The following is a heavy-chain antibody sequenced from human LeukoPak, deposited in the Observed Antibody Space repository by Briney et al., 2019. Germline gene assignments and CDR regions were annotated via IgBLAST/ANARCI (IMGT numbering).Heavy chain of an antibody. CDR1: GGTFSNFG. V-gene: IGHV1-69*13. J-gene: IGHJ4*02. D-gene: IGHD4-17*01. CDR2: IIPMFRTA. CDR3: ARDSEGDGDYVPYFDY. Sequence: GASVKVSCEASGGTFSNFGISWRRQAPGRGPEWRGGIIPMFRTATYGQKFQGRVTITADESTAYRVLTSLRSEDPAVYYCARDSEGDGDYVPYFDYWGQGTLVIVS.